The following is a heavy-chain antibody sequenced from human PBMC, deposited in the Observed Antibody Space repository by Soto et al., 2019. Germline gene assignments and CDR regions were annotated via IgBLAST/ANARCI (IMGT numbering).Heavy chain of an antibody. V-gene: IGHV4-31*03. CDR2: VSPIGTP. CDR1: GDSVSGGYY. Sequence: QVQLQESGPGLVKPSQTLSLTGTVSGDSVSGGYYWSWVRQRPRKGREWIGYVSPIGTPYYSPSLNSRVSISIDTSKNQLSLEVRSVTAADTAVYYCARDRGSYGMDVWGQGTTVTVSS. J-gene: IGHJ6*02. CDR3: ARDRGSYGMDV.